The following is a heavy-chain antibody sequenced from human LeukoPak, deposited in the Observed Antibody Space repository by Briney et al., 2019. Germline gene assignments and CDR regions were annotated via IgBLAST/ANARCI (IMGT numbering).Heavy chain of an antibody. V-gene: IGHV4-39*07. J-gene: IGHJ2*01. CDR3: ARSFLGDWYFDL. CDR2: VSYSGDT. CDR1: GGSISSSSGHY. D-gene: IGHD1-26*01. Sequence: SGTLSLTCTVSGGSISSSSGHYWDWIRQPPGKGLEFIGIVSYSGDTYYNPSLKSRVTISVDTSKDQFSLRLTSVTAADTAVYYCARSFLGDWYFDLWGRGTLVTVSS.